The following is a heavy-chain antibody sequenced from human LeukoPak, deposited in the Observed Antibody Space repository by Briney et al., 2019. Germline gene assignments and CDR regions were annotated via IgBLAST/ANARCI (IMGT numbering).Heavy chain of an antibody. Sequence: GGSLRLSCAASGFTVSSNYMSWVRQAPGKGLEWVSVIYSGGSTYYADSVKGRFTISRDNSKNTLYLQINSLRAEDTAVYYCARERYCSSTSCPNWFDPWGQGTLVTVSS. V-gene: IGHV3-53*01. J-gene: IGHJ5*02. CDR2: IYSGGST. CDR1: GFTVSSNY. CDR3: ARERYCSSTSCPNWFDP. D-gene: IGHD2-2*01.